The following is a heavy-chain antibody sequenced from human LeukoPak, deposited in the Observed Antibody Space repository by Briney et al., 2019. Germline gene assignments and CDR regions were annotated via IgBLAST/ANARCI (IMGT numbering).Heavy chain of an antibody. D-gene: IGHD1-26*01. CDR1: GDSVSNKNGA. J-gene: IGHJ5*02. V-gene: IGHV6-1*01. Sequence: SQTLSLTCDVSGDSVSNKNGAWNWIRQSPSRGLEWLGRTYFRPEWHTDYAVSVKGRIAITADTSKNQFSLQLASVTPEDTAVYYCASGWALSWGQGSLVTVSS. CDR2: TYFRPEWHT. CDR3: ASGWALS.